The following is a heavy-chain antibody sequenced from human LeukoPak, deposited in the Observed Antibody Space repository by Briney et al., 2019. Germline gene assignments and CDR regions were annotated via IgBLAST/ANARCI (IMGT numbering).Heavy chain of an antibody. D-gene: IGHD1-26*01. CDR3: ASFKWELQTFDP. V-gene: IGHV3-48*01. Sequence: GGSLRLSCAASGFTFSSYSMNWVRQAPGKGREWVSYISSSSSTIYYADSVKGRFTISRDNAKNSLYLQMNSLRAEDTAVYYCASFKWELQTFDPWGQGTLVTVSS. CDR2: ISSSSSTI. J-gene: IGHJ5*02. CDR1: GFTFSSYS.